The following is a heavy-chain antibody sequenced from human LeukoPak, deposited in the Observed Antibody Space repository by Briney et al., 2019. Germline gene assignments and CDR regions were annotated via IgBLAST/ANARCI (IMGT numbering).Heavy chain of an antibody. CDR1: GFTFSSFS. CDR3: ARLGAADAFDT. CDR2: ISSGGDYK. J-gene: IGHJ3*02. Sequence: GGSLRLSCAASGFTFSSFSMNWVRQAPGKGLEWVSSISSGGDYKHYADSVKGRFTISRDNAKNSLYLQMNSLRAEDTAVYYCARLGAADAFDTWGQGTMVTVSS. V-gene: IGHV3-21*01. D-gene: IGHD1-26*01.